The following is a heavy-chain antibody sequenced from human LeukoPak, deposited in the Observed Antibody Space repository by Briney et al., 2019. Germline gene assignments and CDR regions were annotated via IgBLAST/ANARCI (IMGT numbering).Heavy chain of an antibody. CDR1: GYTFSSYG. V-gene: IGHV7-4-1*02. CDR2: INTNTGNP. D-gene: IGHD1-26*01. CDR3: ARRDHSGSYQISPGDFDY. J-gene: IGHJ4*02. Sequence: ASVKASCKASGYTFSSYGMNWVRQAPGQGLEWMGGINTNTGNPTYAQGFTGRFVFSLDTSVSTAYLQISSLKAEDTAVYYCARRDHSGSYQISPGDFDYWGQGTLVTVSS.